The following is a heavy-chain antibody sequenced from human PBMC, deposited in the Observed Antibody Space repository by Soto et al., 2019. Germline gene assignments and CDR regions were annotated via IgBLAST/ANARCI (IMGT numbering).Heavy chain of an antibody. CDR1: GGSISSYY. V-gene: IGHV4-59*08. CDR3: ARGGSIAAAGSLDY. Sequence: SETLSLTCTVSGGSISSYYWSWIRQPPGKGLEWIGYIYYSGSTNYNPSLKSRVTISVDTSKNQFSLKLSSVTAADTAVYYCARGGSIAAAGSLDYWGQGTLVTVS. J-gene: IGHJ4*02. CDR2: IYYSGST. D-gene: IGHD6-13*01.